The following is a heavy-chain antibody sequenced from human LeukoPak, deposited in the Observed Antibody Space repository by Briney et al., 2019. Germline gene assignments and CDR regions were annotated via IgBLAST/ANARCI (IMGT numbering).Heavy chain of an antibody. CDR1: GYSFTSYW. V-gene: IGHV5-51*01. CDR2: IYPGDSDT. Sequence: GESLKISCKGSGYSFTSYWIGWVRQMPGKGLEWMGIIYPGDSDTRYSPSFEGQVTISADKSITTAYLQWSSLKASDTAVYYCARQIYGGKSGNPQDYWGQGTLVTVSS. CDR3: ARQIYGGKSGNPQDY. J-gene: IGHJ4*02. D-gene: IGHD4-23*01.